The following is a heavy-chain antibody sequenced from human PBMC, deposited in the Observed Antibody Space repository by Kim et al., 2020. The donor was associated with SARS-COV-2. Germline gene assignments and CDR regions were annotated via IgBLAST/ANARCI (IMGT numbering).Heavy chain of an antibody. Sequence: SRVTISVDTSKNQFSLKLSSVTAADTAVYYCARKRNYDYVWGSYRYTFDYWGQGTLVTVSS. CDR3: ARKRNYDYVWGSYRYTFDY. J-gene: IGHJ4*02. V-gene: IGHV4-39*07. D-gene: IGHD3-16*02.